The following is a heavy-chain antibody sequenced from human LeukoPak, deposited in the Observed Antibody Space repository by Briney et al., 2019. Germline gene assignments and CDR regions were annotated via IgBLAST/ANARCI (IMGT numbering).Heavy chain of an antibody. CDR3: ARDNRPYYYYYGMDV. D-gene: IGHD2/OR15-2a*01. Sequence: GASVKVSCKASGYTFTSYGISWVRQAPGQGLEWMGWISAYNGNTNYAQKLQGRVTMTTDTSTSTAYMELRSLRSDDTAVYYCARDNRPYYYYYGMDVWGKGTTVTVSS. CDR1: GYTFTSYG. CDR2: ISAYNGNT. V-gene: IGHV1-18*01. J-gene: IGHJ6*04.